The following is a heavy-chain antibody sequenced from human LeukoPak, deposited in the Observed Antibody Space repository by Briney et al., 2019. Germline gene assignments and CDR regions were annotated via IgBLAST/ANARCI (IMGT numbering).Heavy chain of an antibody. Sequence: GGSLRLSCAGSGFTFSSYGMSWVRRAPGKGLEWVSSISTSSSYIYYADSVRGRFTISRDNAKKSLYLQMNSLRAEDTAVYSCARGADGVISISRGWFDPWGKGTLVTVSS. CDR1: GFTFSSYG. CDR2: ISTSSSYI. D-gene: IGHD2-8*01. V-gene: IGHV3-21*01. CDR3: ARGADGVISISRGWFDP. J-gene: IGHJ5*02.